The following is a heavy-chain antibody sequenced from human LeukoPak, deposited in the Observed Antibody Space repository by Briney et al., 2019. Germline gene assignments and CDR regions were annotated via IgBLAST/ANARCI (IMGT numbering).Heavy chain of an antibody. J-gene: IGHJ4*02. V-gene: IGHV4-59*01. D-gene: IGHD5-18*01. CDR1: GGSISSYY. CDR2: IYYSGST. Sequence: SETLSLTCTVSGGSISSYYWSWIRQPPGKGLEWIGYIYYSGSTNYNPSLKSRVTISVDTSKNQFSLKLGSVTAADTAVYYCAGSEKTLGYSYGSFDYWGQGTLVTVSS. CDR3: AGSEKTLGYSYGSFDY.